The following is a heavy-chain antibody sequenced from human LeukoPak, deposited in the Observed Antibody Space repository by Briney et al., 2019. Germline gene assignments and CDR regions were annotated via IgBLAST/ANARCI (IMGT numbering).Heavy chain of an antibody. CDR1: GYSIGSGYF. J-gene: IGHJ6*03. V-gene: IGHV4-38-2*02. Sequence: SETLSLTCNVSGYSIGSGYFWGWIRQPPGEGLEWIGCVYSSGTTYYNPSLESRLTISLKTSKNQFSLKLRSVTAADTAVYYCARRPDWGYDYYMDVWGKGTTVTVSS. CDR2: VYSSGTT. D-gene: IGHD3-16*01. CDR3: ARRPDWGYDYYMDV.